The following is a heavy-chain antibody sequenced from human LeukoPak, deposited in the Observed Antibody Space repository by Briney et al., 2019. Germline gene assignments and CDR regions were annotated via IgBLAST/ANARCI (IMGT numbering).Heavy chain of an antibody. V-gene: IGHV3-21*04. CDR2: ISSSRSYI. CDR1: GFTFSSYS. J-gene: IGHJ6*03. Sequence: GGSLRLSCAASGFTFSSYSMSWVRQAPGKGMEWVSSISSSRSYIYYADSLKLPFSISRDNAKNSLYLHMNSLRAEDTAVYYCARAGQGIWFERDYYYYYMDVWGKGTTVTVSS. D-gene: IGHD3-10*01. CDR3: ARAGQGIWFERDYYYYYMDV.